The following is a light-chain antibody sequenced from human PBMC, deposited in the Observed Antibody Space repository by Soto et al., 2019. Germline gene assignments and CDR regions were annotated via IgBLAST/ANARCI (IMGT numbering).Light chain of an antibody. CDR3: QQYSNWPWT. CDR1: HSVTSD. V-gene: IGKV3-15*01. Sequence: ATLSVSPGEGATLSCRASHSVTSDLAWYQQKPGQAPRLFIYGPSTRATGIPARFSGSGSGTEFTLTISNLQSEDFAIYYCQQYSNWPWTFGQGTKVDI. CDR2: GPS. J-gene: IGKJ1*01.